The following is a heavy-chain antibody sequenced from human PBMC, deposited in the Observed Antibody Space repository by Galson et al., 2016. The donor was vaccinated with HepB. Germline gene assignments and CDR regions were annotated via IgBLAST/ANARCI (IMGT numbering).Heavy chain of an antibody. V-gene: IGHV3-23*01. CDR3: ARRTTGTIWSVDI. Sequence: SLRLSCAASGFTFSSYAMSWVRQAPGKGLEWVSAANAGDSNTYYIDSVKGRFTISRDNSKSTVYLQMDSLRAEDTAVYYCARRTTGTIWSVDIWGQGTTVTVSS. J-gene: IGHJ6*02. CDR1: GFTFSSYA. D-gene: IGHD1-1*01. CDR2: ANAGDSNT.